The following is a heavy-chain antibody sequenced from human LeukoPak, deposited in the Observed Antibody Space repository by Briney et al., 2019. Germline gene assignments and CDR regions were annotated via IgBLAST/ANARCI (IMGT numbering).Heavy chain of an antibody. CDR3: ARDQWMATTIDY. J-gene: IGHJ4*02. V-gene: IGHV3-30*04. Sequence: GRSLRLSCAASGFSFSSYAMHWVRQAPGKGLEWVAVISYDGSNKYYADSVKGRFTISRDNSKNTLYLQMNSLRAEDTAVYYCARDQWMATTIDYWGQGTLVTVSS. CDR1: GFSFSSYA. CDR2: ISYDGSNK. D-gene: IGHD5-24*01.